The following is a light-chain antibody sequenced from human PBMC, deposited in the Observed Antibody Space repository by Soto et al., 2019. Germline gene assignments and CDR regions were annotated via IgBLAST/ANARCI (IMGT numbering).Light chain of an antibody. Sequence: DIQMTQSPSSLSASVRDRVTITCQASQDITSYLNWYQQKPGKAPNLLIFATSTLQSGVPSRFSGSGSGTDFTLTISSLQPEDFATYYCQQRETFGPGTKVDIK. CDR2: ATS. J-gene: IGKJ3*01. V-gene: IGKV1-39*01. CDR3: QQRET. CDR1: QDITSY.